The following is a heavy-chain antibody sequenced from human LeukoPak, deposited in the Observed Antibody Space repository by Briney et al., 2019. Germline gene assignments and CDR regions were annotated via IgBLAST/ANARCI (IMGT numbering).Heavy chain of an antibody. J-gene: IGHJ4*02. CDR3: ARAPAAGATRVDY. CDR1: GYTFTHYG. V-gene: IGHV1-18*01. D-gene: IGHD1-26*01. CDR2: ISANNGNT. Sequence: ASVKVSCKASGYTFTHYGSSWVRQAPGQGLEWMGWISANNGNTNYAQKLQGRVIMTSDTSTSTAYMDLRSLTSDDTAMYYCARAPAAGATRVDYWGQGTLVTVSS.